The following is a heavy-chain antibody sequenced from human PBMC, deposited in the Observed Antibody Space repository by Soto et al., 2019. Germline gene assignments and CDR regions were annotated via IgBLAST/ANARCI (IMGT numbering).Heavy chain of an antibody. CDR3: ATVVGLGRYYFDA. D-gene: IGHD2-15*01. V-gene: IGHV1-24*01. Sequence: ASVKVSCKVSGHNLTELSMYWVRQSPGTGLECMGGFDPKDGLPIYAQNFQGRVTMTEDASTDTVYMEVESLRSEDTAVYYCATVVGLGRYYFDAWGQGTLVTVSS. CDR2: FDPKDGLP. J-gene: IGHJ5*02. CDR1: GHNLTELS.